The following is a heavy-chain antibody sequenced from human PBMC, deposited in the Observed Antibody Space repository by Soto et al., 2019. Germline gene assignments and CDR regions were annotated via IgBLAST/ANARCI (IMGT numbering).Heavy chain of an antibody. CDR3: ATWHLQEHAYDI. V-gene: IGHV3-53*01. CDR1: GFTVSGKKY. J-gene: IGHJ3*02. Sequence: GGSLRLSCAAFGFTVSGKKYVAWFRQAPGKGLEWVSALYDLDGTYYADSVRGRFTTSSDSSRTTVYLQMNSLRPDDTAVYSCATWHLQEHAYDIWGQGTMVTVS. CDR2: LYDLDGT. D-gene: IGHD1-1*01.